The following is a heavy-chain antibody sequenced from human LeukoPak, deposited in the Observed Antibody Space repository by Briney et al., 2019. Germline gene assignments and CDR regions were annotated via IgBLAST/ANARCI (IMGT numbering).Heavy chain of an antibody. D-gene: IGHD4-17*01. CDR1: GGSFSGCY. Sequence: SETLSLTCAVYGGSFSGCYWSWIRQPPGKGLEWIGEIDHSGSTNYNPSLKSRVTISVDTSKNQFSLKLSSVTAADTAVYYCARGNRVPTVTSYYFDYWGQGTLVTVSS. V-gene: IGHV4-34*01. CDR2: IDHSGST. J-gene: IGHJ4*02. CDR3: ARGNRVPTVTSYYFDY.